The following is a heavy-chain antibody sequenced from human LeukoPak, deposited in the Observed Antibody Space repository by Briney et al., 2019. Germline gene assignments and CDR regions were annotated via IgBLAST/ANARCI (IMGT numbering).Heavy chain of an antibody. CDR3: ARDVKPGPLDY. CDR2: IYTSGST. Sequence: SETLSLTCTVSGGSISSGSYYWSWIRQPAGKGLEWIGRIYTSGSTNYNPSLKSRVTISVDTSKNQFPLKLSSVTAADTAVYYCARDVKPGPLDYWGQGTLVTVSS. V-gene: IGHV4-61*02. CDR1: GGSISSGSYY. J-gene: IGHJ4*02.